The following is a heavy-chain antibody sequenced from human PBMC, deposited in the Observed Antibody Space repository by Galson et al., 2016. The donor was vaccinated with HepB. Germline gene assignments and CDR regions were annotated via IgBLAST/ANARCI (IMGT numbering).Heavy chain of an antibody. V-gene: IGHV3-69-1*02. CDR2: ISSTGGMI. CDR3: VRGRTIAAVTNGFEA. Sequence: SLRLSCAGSGFTFSDFDMNWVRQAPGKGLEWISYISSTGGMIYYADFVKGRCIVSRHNARNSLSLRIMDLRVDDTSIYDCVRGRTIAAVTNGFEALGQGTLVTVSS. J-gene: IGHJ5*02. D-gene: IGHD6-6*01. CDR1: GFTFSDFD.